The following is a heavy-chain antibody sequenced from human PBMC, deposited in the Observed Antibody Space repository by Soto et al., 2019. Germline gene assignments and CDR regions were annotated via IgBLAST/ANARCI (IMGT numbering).Heavy chain of an antibody. CDR2: ISAYNGNT. CDR3: ARDHNIVLVPAAMTYYYYYGMDV. J-gene: IGHJ6*02. Sequence: ASVNVSCKASGYTFTSYGICWVRQAPGQGLEWMGWISAYNGNTNYAQKLQGRVTMTTDTSTSTAYMELRSLRSDDTAVYYCARDHNIVLVPAAMTYYYYYGMDVWGQGTTVTVSS. CDR1: GYTFTSYG. V-gene: IGHV1-18*01. D-gene: IGHD2-2*01.